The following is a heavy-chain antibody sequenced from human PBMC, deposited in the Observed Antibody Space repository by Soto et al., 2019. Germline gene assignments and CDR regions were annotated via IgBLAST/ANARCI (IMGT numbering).Heavy chain of an antibody. J-gene: IGHJ4*02. CDR2: IYYSGST. D-gene: IGHD6-13*01. Sequence: SETLSLTCTVSGGSISSYYWSWIRQPPGKGLEWIGYIYYSGSTNYNPSLKSRVTISVDTSKNQLSLKLSSVTAADTAVYYCARGSAAGTKSPFEYWGQGTLVTVSS. CDR3: ARGSAAGTKSPFEY. CDR1: GGSISSYY. V-gene: IGHV4-59*01.